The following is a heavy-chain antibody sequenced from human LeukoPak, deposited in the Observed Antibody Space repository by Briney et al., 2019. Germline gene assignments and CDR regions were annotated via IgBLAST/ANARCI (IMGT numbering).Heavy chain of an antibody. Sequence: GGSLRLSCEASGFTFSTYTMNWVRQAPGKRLEWVSSISSSSYYIYYADSVKGRFTISRDNAKNSLFLQMNSLRAEDTAVYYCGAAYSGSSPFDYWGQGTLVTVSS. CDR1: GFTFSTYT. CDR3: GAAYSGSSPFDY. J-gene: IGHJ4*02. V-gene: IGHV3-21*01. D-gene: IGHD1-26*01. CDR2: ISSSSYYI.